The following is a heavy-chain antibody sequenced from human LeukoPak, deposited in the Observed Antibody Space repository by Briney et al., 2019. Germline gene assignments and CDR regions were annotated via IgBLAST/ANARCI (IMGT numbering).Heavy chain of an antibody. CDR3: ARVWQDYSGVDY. CDR1: GFAVSTNY. CDR2: ISTTGTTI. D-gene: IGHD2-21*01. Sequence: GGSLRLSCAASGFAVSTNYINWVRQAPGKGLEWISYISTTGTTIHYADSVKGRFAISRDNAKGSLYLQMNSLRDEDTAVYYCARVWQDYSGVDYWGQGTLVTVSS. J-gene: IGHJ4*02. V-gene: IGHV3-48*02.